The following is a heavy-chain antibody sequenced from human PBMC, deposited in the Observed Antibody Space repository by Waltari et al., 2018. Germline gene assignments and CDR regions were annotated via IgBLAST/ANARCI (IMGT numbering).Heavy chain of an antibody. D-gene: IGHD5-12*01. CDR2: ISWNSGSI. Sequence: EVQLVESGGGLVQPGRSLRLSCAASGFTFDDYAMHWVRQAPGKGLEWVSGISWNSGSIGYADSVKGRFTISRDNAKNSLYLQMNSLRAEDMALYYCAKDISSGYDGRYYYYGMDVWGQGTTVTVSS. CDR1: GFTFDDYA. V-gene: IGHV3-9*03. J-gene: IGHJ6*02. CDR3: AKDISSGYDGRYYYYGMDV.